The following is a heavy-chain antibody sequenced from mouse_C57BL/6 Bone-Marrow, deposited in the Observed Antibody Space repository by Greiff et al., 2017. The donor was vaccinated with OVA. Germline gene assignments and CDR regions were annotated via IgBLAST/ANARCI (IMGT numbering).Heavy chain of an antibody. D-gene: IGHD1-3*01. V-gene: IGHV7-3*01. CDR2: IRNKANGYTT. Sequence: EVQLVESGGGLVQPGGSLSLSCAASGFIFTDYYMSWVRQPPGMALEWLGFIRNKANGYTTEYSASVKGRFTISRDNSQSIIYLQMNALSAEDSATYYCARFGPKPYWGQGTTLTVSS. CDR1: GFIFTDYY. J-gene: IGHJ2*01. CDR3: ARFGPKPY.